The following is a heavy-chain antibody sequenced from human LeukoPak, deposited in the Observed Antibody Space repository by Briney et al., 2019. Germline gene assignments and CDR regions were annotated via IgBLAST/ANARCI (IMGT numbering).Heavy chain of an antibody. J-gene: IGHJ4*02. D-gene: IGHD6-19*01. V-gene: IGHV3-30-3*01. CDR3: ARDPPGIAVAGLDY. Sequence: GRSLRLSCAASGFTFSSYAMHWVRQAPGKGLEWVAVISYDGSNKYYADSVKGRFTISRDNSKNTLYLQMNSLRAEDTAVYYCARDPPGIAVAGLDYWGQGTLVTVSS. CDR1: GFTFSSYA. CDR2: ISYDGSNK.